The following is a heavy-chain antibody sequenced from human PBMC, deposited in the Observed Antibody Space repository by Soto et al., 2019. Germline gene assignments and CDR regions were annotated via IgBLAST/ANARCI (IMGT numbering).Heavy chain of an antibody. CDR3: AKDQRGSSSWLGCRVRGYYFDY. J-gene: IGHJ4*02. CDR2: ISYEGSNK. V-gene: IGHV3-30*18. Sequence: QVQLVASGGGVVQPGRSLRLSCAASGFTFSSYGMHWVRQAPGKGLESVEVISYEGSNKYYADSVKGRFTISRDNSKNMLYLQMKSLRDEDTAVYYCAKDQRGSSSWLGCRVRGYYFDYWGQGTLVTVSS. CDR1: GFTFSSYG. D-gene: IGHD6-13*01.